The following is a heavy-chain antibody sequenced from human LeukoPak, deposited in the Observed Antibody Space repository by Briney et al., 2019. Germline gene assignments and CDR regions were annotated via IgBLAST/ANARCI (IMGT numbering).Heavy chain of an antibody. CDR3: AESPPQYNWNYQSRKEFDY. V-gene: IGHV4-34*01. CDR2: INHSGST. D-gene: IGHD1-7*01. Sequence: PSETLSLTCAVYGGSFSGYYWSWIRQPPGKGLEWIGEINHSGSTNYNLSLKSRVTISVDTSKNQFSLKLSSVTAADTAVYYCAESPPQYNWNYQSRKEFDYWGQGTLVTVSS. CDR1: GGSFSGYY. J-gene: IGHJ4*02.